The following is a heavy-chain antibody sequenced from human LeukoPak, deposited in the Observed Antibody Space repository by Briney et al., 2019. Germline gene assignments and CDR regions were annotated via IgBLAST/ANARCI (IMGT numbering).Heavy chain of an antibody. V-gene: IGHV4-34*01. CDR1: GGSFSGYY. J-gene: IGHJ4*02. CDR2: INHSGST. Sequence: SETLSVTCAVYGGSFSGYYWSWIRQPPGKGLEWIGEINHSGSTNYNPSLKSRVTISVDTSKNQCSLKLSSVTAADTAVYYCARAMVRGVISNFDYWGQGTLVTVSS. CDR3: ARAMVRGVISNFDY. D-gene: IGHD3-10*01.